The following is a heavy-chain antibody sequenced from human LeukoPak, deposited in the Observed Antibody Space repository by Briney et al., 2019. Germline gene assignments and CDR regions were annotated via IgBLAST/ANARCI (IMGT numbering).Heavy chain of an antibody. Sequence: GGSLRLSCAASGFTFSSYGMHWVRQAPGKGLEWVAVISYDGSNKYYADSVKGRFTISRDNSKNTLYLQMDSVRAEDTAVYYCATGFGNGAYYRFDCWGQGTLVTVSS. CDR2: ISYDGSNK. CDR3: ATGFGNGAYYRFDC. J-gene: IGHJ4*02. CDR1: GFTFSSYG. D-gene: IGHD3-3*01. V-gene: IGHV3-30*03.